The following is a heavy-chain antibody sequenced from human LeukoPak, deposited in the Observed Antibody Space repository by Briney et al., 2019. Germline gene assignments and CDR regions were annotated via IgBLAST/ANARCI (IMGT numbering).Heavy chain of an antibody. V-gene: IGHV1-69*05. CDR3: ACSFNGAARAFYY. CDR2: IIPIYGTA. J-gene: IGHJ4*02. Sequence: SVKVSCKASGGTFSSYAISWVRQAPGQGLEWMGGIIPIYGTANYAQKFQGRVTITTDESTSTAYMELSSLRSEDTAVYYCACSFNGAARAFYYWGQGTLVTVSS. CDR1: GGTFSSYA. D-gene: IGHD2-15*01.